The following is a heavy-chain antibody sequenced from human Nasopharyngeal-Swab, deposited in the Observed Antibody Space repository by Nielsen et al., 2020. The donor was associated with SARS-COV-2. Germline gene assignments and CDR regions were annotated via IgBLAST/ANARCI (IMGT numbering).Heavy chain of an antibody. CDR2: ISGSGGST. Sequence: GESLKISCAASGFTFSSYAMSWVRQAPGKGLEWVPAISGSGGSTYYADSVKGRFTISRDNSKNTLYLQMNSLRAEDTAVYYCAKDDPGFTPDYSNYGVWGQGTLVTVSS. V-gene: IGHV3-23*01. J-gene: IGHJ4*02. D-gene: IGHD4-11*01. CDR1: GFTFSSYA. CDR3: AKDDPGFTPDYSNYGV.